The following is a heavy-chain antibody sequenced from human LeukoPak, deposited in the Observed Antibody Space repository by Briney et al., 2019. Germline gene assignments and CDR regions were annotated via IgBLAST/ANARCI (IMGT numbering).Heavy chain of an antibody. CDR2: IYPGDSDT. J-gene: IGHJ4*02. CDR1: GYSFTSYW. Sequence: PGESLKISCKGSGYSFTSYWIGWVRQMPGKGLEWMGIIYPGDSDTRYSPSFQGQVTISADKSISTAYLQWSSLKASDTAMYYCASLYYYDSSGSYYFDYWGQGTLVTVSS. V-gene: IGHV5-51*01. CDR3: ASLYYYDSSGSYYFDY. D-gene: IGHD3-22*01.